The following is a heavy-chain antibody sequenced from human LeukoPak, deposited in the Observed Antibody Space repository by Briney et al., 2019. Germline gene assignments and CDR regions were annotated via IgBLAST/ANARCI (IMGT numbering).Heavy chain of an antibody. CDR1: GGSISSYY. Sequence: SETLSLTCTVSGGSISSYYWSWIRQPPGKGLEWIGYIYYSGSTNYNPSLKSRVTISVDTSKNQFSLRLSSVTAADTAVYYCARDRPGGSSLDYWGQGTLVTVSS. V-gene: IGHV4-59*01. CDR3: ARDRPGGSSLDY. CDR2: IYYSGST. J-gene: IGHJ4*02. D-gene: IGHD6-13*01.